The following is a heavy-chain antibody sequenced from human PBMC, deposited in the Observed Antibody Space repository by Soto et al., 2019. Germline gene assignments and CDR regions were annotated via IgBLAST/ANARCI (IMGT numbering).Heavy chain of an antibody. CDR3: AKDRYSGSYGGSCTYYSAFDI. J-gene: IGHJ3*02. CDR1: GFTFSSYG. D-gene: IGHD1-26*01. Sequence: AGGSLRLSCAASGFTFSSYGMHWVRQAPGKGLEWVAVISYDGSNKYYADSVKGRFTISRDNSKNTLYLQMNSLRAEDTAVYYCAKDRYSGSYGGSCTYYSAFDIWGQGTLVTVSS. CDR2: ISYDGSNK. V-gene: IGHV3-30*18.